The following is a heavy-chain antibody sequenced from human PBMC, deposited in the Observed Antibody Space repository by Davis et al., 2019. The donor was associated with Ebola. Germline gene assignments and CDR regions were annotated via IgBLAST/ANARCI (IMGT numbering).Heavy chain of an antibody. CDR2: IYYSGRT. V-gene: IGHV4-59*12. J-gene: IGHJ4*02. Sequence: SETLSLTCIVSGASISSSYWSWIRQPPGKGLEWIGYIYYSGRTNYNPSLKGRVTMSVDTSKNQFSLKLSSVTAADTAVYYCARGPSTKGFDYWGQGTLVTVSS. CDR1: GASISSSY. CDR3: ARGPSTKGFDY. D-gene: IGHD2-2*01.